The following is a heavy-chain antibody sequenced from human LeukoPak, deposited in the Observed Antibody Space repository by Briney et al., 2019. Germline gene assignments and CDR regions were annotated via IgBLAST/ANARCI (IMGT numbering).Heavy chain of an antibody. D-gene: IGHD2-2*01. CDR1: GGSINSGDYY. J-gene: IGHJ4*02. Sequence: PSETLSLTCTVSGGSINSGDYYWSWIRQPPGNGLEWIGYIYYSGSTYYNPSLKSRVTISIDTSKNQFSLKLSSVTAADTAVYYCAKIYCSSTSCYDFQFDYWGQGTLVTVSS. CDR3: AKIYCSSTSCYDFQFDY. V-gene: IGHV4-30-4*08. CDR2: IYYSGST.